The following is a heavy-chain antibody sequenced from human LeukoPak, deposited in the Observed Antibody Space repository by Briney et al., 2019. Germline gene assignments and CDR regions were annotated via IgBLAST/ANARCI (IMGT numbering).Heavy chain of an antibody. J-gene: IGHJ4*02. Sequence: YPGGSLRLSCAASGFTFSSYAMSWVRRAPGKGLEWVSAISGSGGSTYYADSVKGRFTISRDNSKNTLYLQMNSLRAEDTAVYYCAKGARAGDYFDYWGQGTLVTVSS. CDR2: ISGSGGST. CDR1: GFTFSSYA. D-gene: IGHD6-19*01. V-gene: IGHV3-23*01. CDR3: AKGARAGDYFDY.